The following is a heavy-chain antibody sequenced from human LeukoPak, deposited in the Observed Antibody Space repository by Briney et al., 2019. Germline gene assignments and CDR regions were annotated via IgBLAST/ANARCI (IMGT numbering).Heavy chain of an antibody. CDR2: INPNSGGT. V-gene: IGHV1-2*02. CDR1: GYTFTGYY. Sequence: ASVKVSCKASGYTFTGYYMHWVRQAPGQGLEWMGWINPNSGGTNYAQKFQGRVTMTRDTSISTAYMELSRLRSDDTAVYYCARGPGLEWLLLEYYYYMDVWGKGTTVTASS. J-gene: IGHJ6*03. D-gene: IGHD3-3*01. CDR3: ARGPGLEWLLLEYYYYMDV.